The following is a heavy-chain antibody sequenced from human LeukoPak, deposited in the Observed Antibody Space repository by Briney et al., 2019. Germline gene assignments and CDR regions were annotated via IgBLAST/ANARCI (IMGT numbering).Heavy chain of an antibody. CDR1: GFTFSSYW. V-gene: IGHV3-7*01. CDR2: IKQDGSEK. J-gene: IGHJ3*02. CDR3: ARDSYSSSSDAFDI. D-gene: IGHD6-6*01. Sequence: PGGSLRLSCAASGFTFSSYWMSWVRQAPGKGLEWVANIKQDGSEKYYVDSVKGRFTISRDNAKNSLYLQMNSLRAEDTAVYYCARDSYSSSSDAFDIWGQGTMVTVSS.